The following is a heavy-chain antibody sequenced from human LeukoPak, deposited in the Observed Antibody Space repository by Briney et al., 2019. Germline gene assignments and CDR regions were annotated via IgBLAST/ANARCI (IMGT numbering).Heavy chain of an antibody. CDR2: VNTDGSTT. Sequence: PGGSLRLSCAASGFTLSGSYMHWVRQAPGKGLVWVSRVNTDGSTTTYADSVKGRFTIFRDNANNTLYLQMNSLRAEDTAMYYCARGKSAGIWGQGTLVTVSS. J-gene: IGHJ4*02. CDR3: ARGKSAGI. CDR1: GFTLSGSY. V-gene: IGHV3-74*01.